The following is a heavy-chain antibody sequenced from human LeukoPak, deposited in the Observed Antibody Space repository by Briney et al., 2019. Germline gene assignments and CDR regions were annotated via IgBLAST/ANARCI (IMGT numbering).Heavy chain of an antibody. V-gene: IGHV3-30-3*01. CDR3: ASRGSGKPHGAYFDY. D-gene: IGHD3-10*01. CDR1: GFTFSSYA. J-gene: IGHJ4*02. Sequence: GGSLRLSCAASGFTFSSYAMHWVRQAPGKGLEWVAVISYDGSNKYYADSVKGRFTISRDNSKNTLYLQMNSLRAEDTAVYYCASRGSGKPHGAYFDYWGQGTLVTVSS. CDR2: ISYDGSNK.